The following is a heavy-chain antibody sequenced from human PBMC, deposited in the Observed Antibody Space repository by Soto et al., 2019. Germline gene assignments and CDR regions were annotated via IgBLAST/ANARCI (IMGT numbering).Heavy chain of an antibody. Sequence: SSETLSLTCSVSGGSVSISTYYWAWVRQTPGKGLEWLGSILHSGSTYYNPSLKSRLTLSVDTSEDQFSLKLSSVTATDTGVYYCATLPAAMYFYGSDVWGPGTTVTVSS. J-gene: IGHJ6*02. CDR1: GGSVSISTYY. V-gene: IGHV4-39*01. CDR3: ATLPAAMYFYGSDV. D-gene: IGHD2-2*01. CDR2: ILHSGST.